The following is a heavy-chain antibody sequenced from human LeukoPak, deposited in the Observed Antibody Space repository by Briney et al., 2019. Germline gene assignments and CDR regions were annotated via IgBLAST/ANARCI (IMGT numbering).Heavy chain of an antibody. V-gene: IGHV3-9*01. D-gene: IGHD3-22*01. CDR2: ISWNSGSI. J-gene: IGHJ6*02. Sequence: PGGSLRLSCAASGFTFDDYAMHWVRQAPGKGLEWVSGISWNSGSIGYADSVKGRFTISRDNAKNSLYLQMNSLRAEDTALYYCAKDTRYYDSSGYDYYGMDVWGQGTTVTVSS. CDR3: AKDTRYYDSSGYDYYGMDV. CDR1: GFTFDDYA.